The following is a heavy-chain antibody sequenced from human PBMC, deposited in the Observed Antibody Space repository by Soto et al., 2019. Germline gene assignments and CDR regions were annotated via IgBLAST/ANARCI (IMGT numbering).Heavy chain of an antibody. CDR3: ARELTPENSSGWYYNWFDP. J-gene: IGHJ5*02. CDR1: GYTFTSYA. CDR2: INTNTGNP. D-gene: IGHD6-19*01. Sequence: GASVKVSCKASGYTFTSYAMNWVRQAPGQGLAWMGWINTNTGNPTYAQGFTGRFVFSLDTSVSTAYLQICSLKAEDTAVYYCARELTPENSSGWYYNWFDPWGQGTLVTVSS. V-gene: IGHV7-4-1*01.